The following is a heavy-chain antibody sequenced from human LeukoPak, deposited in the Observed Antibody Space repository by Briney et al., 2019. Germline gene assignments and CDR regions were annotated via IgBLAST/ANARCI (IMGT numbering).Heavy chain of an antibody. J-gene: IGHJ4*02. D-gene: IGHD3-10*01. Sequence: GASVKVSCKASGYTFTSYYMHWVRQAPGQGLEWMGIINPSGGSTSYAQKFQGRVTMTRDMSTSTVYMELSSLRSEDTAVYYCARVPCGSGSYYNYFDYWGQGTLVTVSS. V-gene: IGHV1-46*01. CDR2: INPSGGST. CDR1: GYTFTSYY. CDR3: ARVPCGSGSYYNYFDY.